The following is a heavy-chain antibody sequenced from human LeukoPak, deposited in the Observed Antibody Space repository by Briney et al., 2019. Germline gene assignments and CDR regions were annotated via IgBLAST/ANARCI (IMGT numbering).Heavy chain of an antibody. V-gene: IGHV4-34*01. CDR3: ARGPYCSSTSCYGSWFDP. CDR1: GGSFSGYY. D-gene: IGHD2-2*01. J-gene: IGHJ5*02. Sequence: PSETLSLTCAVYGGSFSGYYWSWIRQPPGEGLEWIGEINHSGSTNYNPSLKSRVTISVDTSKNQFSLKLSSVTAADTAVYYCARGPYCSSTSCYGSWFDPWGQGTLVTVSS. CDR2: INHSGST.